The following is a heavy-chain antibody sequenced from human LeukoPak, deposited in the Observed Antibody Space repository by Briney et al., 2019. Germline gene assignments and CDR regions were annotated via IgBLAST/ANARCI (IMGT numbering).Heavy chain of an antibody. CDR1: GFTFSSYS. J-gene: IGHJ4*02. D-gene: IGHD2-15*01. CDR2: ISSSSSYL. CDR3: ARVTEALLPFDY. V-gene: IGHV3-21*01. Sequence: PGGSLRLSCAASGFTFSSYSMNWVRQAPGKGLEWVSSISSSSSYLYYADSVKGRFTISRDNAKNSLYLQMNSLRAEDTAVYYCARVTEALLPFDYWGQGTLVTVSS.